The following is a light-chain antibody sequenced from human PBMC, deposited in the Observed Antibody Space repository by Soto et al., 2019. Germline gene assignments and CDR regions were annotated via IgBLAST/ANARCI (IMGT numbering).Light chain of an antibody. Sequence: AIRMTQSPSSLSASTGDRVTITCRASQGISSYLAWYQQKPGKAPKLLIYAASTLQSGVPSRFSGSGSGTDVTLTISCLQSEDFATYYCQQYYSYPPFTFGPGTKVDI. CDR2: AAS. CDR3: QQYYSYPPFT. J-gene: IGKJ3*01. CDR1: QGISSY. V-gene: IGKV1-8*01.